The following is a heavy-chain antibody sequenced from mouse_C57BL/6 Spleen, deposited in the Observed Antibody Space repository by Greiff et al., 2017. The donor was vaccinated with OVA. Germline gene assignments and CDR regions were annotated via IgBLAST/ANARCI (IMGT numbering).Heavy chain of an antibody. CDR2: IYPGDGDT. CDR1: GYAFSSSW. Sequence: QVQLKQSGPELVKPGASVKISCKASGYAFSSSWMNWVKQRPGKGLEWIGRIYPGDGDTNYNGKFKGKATLTADKSSSTAYMQLSSLTSEDSAVYFCAREGYYGSSYGDFDYWGQGTTLTVSS. D-gene: IGHD1-1*01. V-gene: IGHV1-82*01. CDR3: AREGYYGSSYGDFDY. J-gene: IGHJ2*01.